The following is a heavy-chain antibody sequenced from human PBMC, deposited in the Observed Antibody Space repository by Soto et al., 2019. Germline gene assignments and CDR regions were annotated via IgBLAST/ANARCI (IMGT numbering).Heavy chain of an antibody. D-gene: IGHD2-8*02. CDR2: TNPDSGAT. CDR1: GYSLTGYY. J-gene: IGHJ4*02. V-gene: IGHV1-2*02. Sequence: HEHLVQSGAEVKRPGASLKVSCKPPGYSLTGYYFHWVRKAPGQGLEGMGWTNPDSGATNYAQNFQGRVTLTSDTSISTASMDLTSLTSDDTAVYYCARGDYGTGGYPFPYFDYWGQGTLVIVSS. CDR3: ARGDYGTGGYPFPYFDY.